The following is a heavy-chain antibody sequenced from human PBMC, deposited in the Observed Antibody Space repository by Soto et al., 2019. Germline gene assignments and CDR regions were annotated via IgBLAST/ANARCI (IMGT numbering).Heavy chain of an antibody. Sequence: EVQLVESGGGLVQPGGSLRLSCAASGFTFSDHYMDWVRQAPGKGLEWVGRTRNKANSYTTEYAASVKGRFTISRDDSKNSLYLQMNSLKTEDTAVYYCAREKAYYYYMDVWGKGTTVTVSS. CDR1: GFTFSDHY. V-gene: IGHV3-72*01. J-gene: IGHJ6*03. CDR2: TRNKANSYTT. CDR3: AREKAYYYYMDV.